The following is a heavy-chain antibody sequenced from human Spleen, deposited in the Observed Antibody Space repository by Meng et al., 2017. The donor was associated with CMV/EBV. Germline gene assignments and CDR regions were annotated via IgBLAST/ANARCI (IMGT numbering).Heavy chain of an antibody. Sequence: SETLSLTCTVSGGSISNYYWSWIRQPPGKGLEWIGYISYTGSTNYSPSLKSRVTISADTSKSHFSLKLTSVTAADTAVYYCARDWGYCSTTSCYPRFYFAYWGQGALVTVSS. V-gene: IGHV4-59*01. CDR2: ISYTGST. CDR3: ARDWGYCSTTSCYPRFYFAY. J-gene: IGHJ4*02. CDR1: GGSISNYY. D-gene: IGHD2-2*01.